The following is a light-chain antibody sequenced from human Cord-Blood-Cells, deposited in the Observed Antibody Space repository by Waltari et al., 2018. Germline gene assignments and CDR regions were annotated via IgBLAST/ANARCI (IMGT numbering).Light chain of an antibody. Sequence: QSVLTQPPSASGTPGQRVTISCSGISPNIGSNTVNWYQQLPGTAPKLLIYSNNQRPSGVPDRCSGSKSGTSASLAISGLQSEDEADYYCAAWDDSLNGPVFGGGTKLTVL. CDR2: SNN. J-gene: IGLJ3*02. CDR1: SPNIGSNT. CDR3: AAWDDSLNGPV. V-gene: IGLV1-44*01.